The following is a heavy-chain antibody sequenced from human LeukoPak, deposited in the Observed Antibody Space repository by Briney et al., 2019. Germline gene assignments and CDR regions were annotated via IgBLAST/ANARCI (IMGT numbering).Heavy chain of an antibody. J-gene: IGHJ3*02. CDR3: AKYDI. CDR2: IRYDGSNK. CDR1: GFSFSNYD. Sequence: PGGSLRLSCAASGFSFSNYDMHWVRQAPGKGLEWVAFIRYDGSNKYYGDSVKGRFTISRDNSENTLYLQMNSLRAEDTAVYYCAKYDIWGQGTLVTVSS. V-gene: IGHV3-30*02.